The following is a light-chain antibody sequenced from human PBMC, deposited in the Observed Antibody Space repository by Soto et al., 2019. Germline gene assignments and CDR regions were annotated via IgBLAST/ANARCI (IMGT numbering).Light chain of an antibody. CDR2: GAS. CDR1: QSVSSTY. J-gene: IGKJ2*01. CDR3: QQYGRSPPFT. Sequence: DIVLTQSPGTLSLSPGERATLSCRASQSVSSTYIAWYQQNPGRAPRLLIYGASSRATGIPDRFSCRGSGTDFTFTISRLEPEDFAGYFCQQYGRSPPFTFGQGTKVEIK. V-gene: IGKV3-20*01.